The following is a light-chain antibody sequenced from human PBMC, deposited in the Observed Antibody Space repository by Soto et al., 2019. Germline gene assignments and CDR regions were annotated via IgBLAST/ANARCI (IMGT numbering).Light chain of an antibody. CDR3: QHYNNWPPLYT. V-gene: IGKV3-15*01. Sequence: EVVVTQSPATLSVSPGERATLSCRASESVDSNLAWYQQKPGQAPRLLIYAASVRATGIPVRFSGGGSGTDFTLTISSLQSEDFASYYRQHYNNWPPLYTFGQGTKLEIK. J-gene: IGKJ2*01. CDR1: ESVDSN. CDR2: AAS.